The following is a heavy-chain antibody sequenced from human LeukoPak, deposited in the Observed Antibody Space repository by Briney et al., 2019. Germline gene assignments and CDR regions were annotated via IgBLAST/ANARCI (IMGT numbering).Heavy chain of an antibody. CDR2: ISGDGSST. V-gene: IGHV3-43*02. CDR3: AAIAAAATNAFDI. D-gene: IGHD6-13*01. J-gene: IGHJ3*02. Sequence: PGGSLRLSCAASGFTFDDYAMHWVRQGPGKGLEWVSLISGDGSSTYHADSVKGRFTISRDNSKNSLYLQMNSLKTEDTALYYCAAIAAAATNAFDIWGQGTMVTVSS. CDR1: GFTFDDYA.